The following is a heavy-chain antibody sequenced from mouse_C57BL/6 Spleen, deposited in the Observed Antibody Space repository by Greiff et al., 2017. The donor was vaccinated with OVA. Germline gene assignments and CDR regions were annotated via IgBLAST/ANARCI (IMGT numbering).Heavy chain of an antibody. V-gene: IGHV5-4*01. D-gene: IGHD1-1*01. J-gene: IGHJ4*01. CDR2: ISDGGSYT. CDR1: GFTFSSYA. Sequence: EVHLVESGGGLVKPGGSLKLSCAASGFTFSSYAMSWVRQTPEKRLEWVATISDGGSYTYYPDNVKGRFTISRDHAKNNLYLQMSHLKSEDTAMYYCARAVVAPYYAMDDWGQGTSVTVSS. CDR3: ARAVVAPYYAMDD.